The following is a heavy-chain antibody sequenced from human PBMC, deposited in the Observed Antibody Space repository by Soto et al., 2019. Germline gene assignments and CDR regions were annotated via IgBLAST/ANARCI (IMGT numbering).Heavy chain of an antibody. J-gene: IGHJ4*02. Sequence: GGSLRLSCAASGFTFSSYGMHWVRQAPGKGLEWVAVISYDGSNKYYADSVKGRFTISRDNSKNTLYLQMNSLRAEDTAVYYCAKDSDLTGTSEGLDYWGQGTLVTVSS. CDR2: ISYDGSNK. CDR3: AKDSDLTGTSEGLDY. V-gene: IGHV3-30*18. D-gene: IGHD1-7*01. CDR1: GFTFSSYG.